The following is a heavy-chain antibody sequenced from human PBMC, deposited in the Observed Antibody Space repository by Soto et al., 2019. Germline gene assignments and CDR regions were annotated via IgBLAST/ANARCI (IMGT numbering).Heavy chain of an antibody. D-gene: IGHD3-16*01. V-gene: IGHV1-69*12. Sequence: QVQLVQSGAEVKKPGSSVKVSCKASGGSLTNYGVSWVRQAPGQGLEWMGGIIPVFGTANYAQKFQGRVTLAADVSKSTVFRDLRSRRSEDTAVYYCARGDATKFGGTNYYGMDVWGQGTTVTVSS. CDR3: ARGDATKFGGTNYYGMDV. CDR1: GGSLTNYG. J-gene: IGHJ6*02. CDR2: IIPVFGTA.